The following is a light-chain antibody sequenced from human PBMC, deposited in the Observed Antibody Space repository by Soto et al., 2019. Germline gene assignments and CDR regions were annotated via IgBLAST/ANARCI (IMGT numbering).Light chain of an antibody. CDR1: LSVFHRSINKTF. Sequence: DIVMTQSPDSLAVSLGERATINCKSSLSVFHRSINKTFLAWYQQKPRQPPKLLIYWASTRESGVPDRFTGSGSETDFTLTISSLQAEDVAVYYCQQYYTTPPYTFGQGTKLEIQ. V-gene: IGKV4-1*01. J-gene: IGKJ2*01. CDR3: QQYYTTPPYT. CDR2: WAS.